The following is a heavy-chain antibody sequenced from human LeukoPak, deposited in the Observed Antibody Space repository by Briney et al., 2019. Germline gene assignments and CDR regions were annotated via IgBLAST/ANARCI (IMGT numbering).Heavy chain of an antibody. V-gene: IGHV3-23*01. J-gene: IGHJ5*02. CDR2: ISGSGGST. D-gene: IGHD6-19*01. CDR1: GFTFSIYA. Sequence: PGGSLRLSCAASGFTFSIYAMSWVRQAPGKGLEWVSAISGSGGSTYYADSVKGRFTISRDNSKNTLYLQMNSLRAEDTAVYYCAKGSSSGWHYNWFDPWGQGTLVTVSS. CDR3: AKGSSSGWHYNWFDP.